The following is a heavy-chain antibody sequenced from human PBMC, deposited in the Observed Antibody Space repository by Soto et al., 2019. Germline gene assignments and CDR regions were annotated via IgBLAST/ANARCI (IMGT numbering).Heavy chain of an antibody. V-gene: IGHV1-18*01. J-gene: IGHJ6*02. Sequence: ASVKVSCKASGYTFTSYGISWVRQAPGQGLEWMGWISAYNGNTNHAQKLQGRVTMTTDTSTSTAYMELRSLRSDDTAVYYCARVAAAGPEDPKYYYYYYGMDVWGQGTTVTVSS. CDR1: GYTFTSYG. CDR3: ARVAAAGPEDPKYYYYYYGMDV. D-gene: IGHD6-13*01. CDR2: ISAYNGNT.